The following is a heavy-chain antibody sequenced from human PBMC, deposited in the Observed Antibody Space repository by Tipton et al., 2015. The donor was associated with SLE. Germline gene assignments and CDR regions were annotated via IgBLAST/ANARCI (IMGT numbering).Heavy chain of an antibody. Sequence: TLSLTCTVSGASISSPYWSWIRQPPGKGLEWIGYISYTGNTNFNPSLKSRVTMSVATSKNQFSLRLTSVTAADTAVYYCAGGGGSYYDYWGQGTLVTVSS. CDR1: GASISSPY. D-gene: IGHD1-26*01. J-gene: IGHJ4*02. CDR3: AGGGGSYYDY. CDR2: ISYTGNT. V-gene: IGHV4-59*11.